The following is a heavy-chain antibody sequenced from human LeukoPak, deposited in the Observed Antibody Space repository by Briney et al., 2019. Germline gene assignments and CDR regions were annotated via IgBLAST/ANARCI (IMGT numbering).Heavy chain of an antibody. V-gene: IGHV4-61*02. CDR1: GGSISSGFYY. J-gene: IGHJ5*02. CDR2: IYTSGST. CDR3: ARRRCSSTSCYVRWFDP. D-gene: IGHD2-2*01. Sequence: SETLSLTCTVSGGSISSGFYYWSWIRQPAGKGLEWIGRIYTSGSTNYNPSLKSRVSTSVDTSKNQFSLKLSSVTAADTAVYYCARRRCSSTSCYVRWFDPWGQGTLVTVSS.